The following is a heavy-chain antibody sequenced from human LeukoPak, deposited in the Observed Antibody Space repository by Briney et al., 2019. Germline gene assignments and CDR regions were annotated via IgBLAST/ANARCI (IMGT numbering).Heavy chain of an antibody. J-gene: IGHJ4*02. Sequence: PGGSLRVSCAASGFTFSSYGMHWVRQAPGKGLEWVAFIRYDGSNKYYADSVKGRFTISRDNSKNTLYLQMNSLRAEDTAVYYCAKDPQKWESYFDYWGQGTLVTVST. CDR3: AKDPQKWESYFDY. CDR1: GFTFSSYG. CDR2: IRYDGSNK. D-gene: IGHD1-26*01. V-gene: IGHV3-30*02.